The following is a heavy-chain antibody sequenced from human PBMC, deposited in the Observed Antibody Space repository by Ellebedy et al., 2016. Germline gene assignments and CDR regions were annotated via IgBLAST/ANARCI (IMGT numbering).Heavy chain of an antibody. Sequence: SETLSLXXTVSGGSVSSDSYHWAWIRQPPGKGLEWIGYILYSGTTKYNPSLRSRLTMSVGTSKNQFSLKLSSVTAADTAVYFCASYRAGAGGTGSWGQGTLATVSS. V-gene: IGHV4-61*01. CDR3: ASYRAGAGGTGS. CDR2: ILYSGTT. D-gene: IGHD1-1*01. CDR1: GGSVSSDSYH. J-gene: IGHJ5*02.